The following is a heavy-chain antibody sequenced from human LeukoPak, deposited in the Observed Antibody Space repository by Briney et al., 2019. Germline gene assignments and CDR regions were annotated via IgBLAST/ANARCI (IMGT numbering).Heavy chain of an antibody. J-gene: IGHJ4*02. Sequence: SETLSLTCTVSGGSISSYYWSWIRQPAGKGLEWIGRIYSSGSTNYNPSLKSRVTMSVDTSKNQFSLKLSSVTAADTAVFYCARATVEMATIAIDYWGQGTLVTVSS. CDR1: GGSISSYY. CDR3: ARATVEMATIAIDY. V-gene: IGHV4-4*07. D-gene: IGHD5-24*01. CDR2: IYSSGST.